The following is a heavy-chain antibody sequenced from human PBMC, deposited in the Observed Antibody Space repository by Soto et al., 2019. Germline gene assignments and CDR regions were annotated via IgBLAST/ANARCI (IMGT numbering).Heavy chain of an antibody. Sequence: PGGSLRLSCAASGFTFSSYAMHWVRQAPGKGLEWVSDIRSSSSTIYYADSVKGRFTISRDNAKNSLYLQMNSLRAEDTAVYYCARDSLVVAAVYYYYMDVWGKGTTVTVSS. CDR2: IRSSSSTI. CDR1: GFTFSSYA. V-gene: IGHV3-48*01. D-gene: IGHD2-15*01. CDR3: ARDSLVVAAVYYYYMDV. J-gene: IGHJ6*03.